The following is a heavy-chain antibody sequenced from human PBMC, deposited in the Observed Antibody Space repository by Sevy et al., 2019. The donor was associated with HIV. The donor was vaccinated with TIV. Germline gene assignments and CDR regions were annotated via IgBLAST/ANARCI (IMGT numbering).Heavy chain of an antibody. J-gene: IGHJ4*02. CDR3: ARFVSLGY. D-gene: IGHD6-13*01. V-gene: IGHV3-7*01. CDR1: GFTFSSSS. Sequence: GGSLRLSCVASGFTFSSSSMTWVRQAPGKGLEWVATISQGGSEEYYVDSVKGRFTISRDNAKNSLYLQMNSLSAVDTAVYFCARFVSLGYWGQGTLVTVSS. CDR2: ISQGGSEE.